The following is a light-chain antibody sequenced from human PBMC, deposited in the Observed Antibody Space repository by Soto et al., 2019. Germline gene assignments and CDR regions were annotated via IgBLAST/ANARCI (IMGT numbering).Light chain of an antibody. V-gene: IGKV3-20*01. CDR1: QSDKNDY. Sequence: VLTQFPATVSLSQGERATLYCRTGQSDKNDYLAWYQQKPGQPPRLLVYGIFNRSTGVTPRFSGSGSGTDFTLTISGLEPEDSAVYYCQHYDGSPRTFGKGTKVDIK. CDR2: GIF. CDR3: QHYDGSPRT. J-gene: IGKJ2*01.